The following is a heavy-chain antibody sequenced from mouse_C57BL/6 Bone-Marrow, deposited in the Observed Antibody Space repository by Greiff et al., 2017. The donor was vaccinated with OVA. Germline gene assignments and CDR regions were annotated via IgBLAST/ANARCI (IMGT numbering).Heavy chain of an antibody. J-gene: IGHJ2*01. CDR3: ARHEDGYYASYFDY. Sequence: VNLVESGPELVKPGASVKISCKASGYAFSSSWMNWVKQRPGKGLEWIGRIYPGDGDTNYNGKFKGKATLTVDKSSSTAYMQRSSLTSEDSAVYFCARHEDGYYASYFDYWGQGTTLTVSS. D-gene: IGHD2-3*01. V-gene: IGHV1-82*01. CDR2: IYPGDGDT. CDR1: GYAFSSSW.